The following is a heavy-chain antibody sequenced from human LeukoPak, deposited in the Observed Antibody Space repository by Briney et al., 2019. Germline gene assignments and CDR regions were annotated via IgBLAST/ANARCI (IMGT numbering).Heavy chain of an antibody. Sequence: PSETLSLTCDVSGGSISSGLYSWSWIRQPLGKGLEWIGYIYHTGSTYYNPSLKSRVTISVDTSKNQFSLKLSSVTAADTAVYYCARTMRSGDDAFDIWGQGTMVTVSS. CDR1: GGSISSGLYS. CDR2: IYHTGST. CDR3: ARTMRSGDDAFDI. D-gene: IGHD3-3*01. V-gene: IGHV4-30-2*01. J-gene: IGHJ3*02.